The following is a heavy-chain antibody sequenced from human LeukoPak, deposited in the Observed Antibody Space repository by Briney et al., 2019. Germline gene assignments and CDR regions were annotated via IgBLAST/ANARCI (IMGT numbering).Heavy chain of an antibody. CDR1: GGSFSSYY. CDR3: AKVGGGYYDSSGYIDY. V-gene: IGHV4-59*01. J-gene: IGHJ4*02. CDR2: IYSSGTT. Sequence: SETLSLTCTVSGGSFSSYYWSWIRQPPGKGLEWIGYIYSSGTTNYNPSLKSRVTISVDTSKNQFSLKLSSVTAADTAVYYCAKVGGGYYDSSGYIDYWGQGTLVTVSS. D-gene: IGHD3-22*01.